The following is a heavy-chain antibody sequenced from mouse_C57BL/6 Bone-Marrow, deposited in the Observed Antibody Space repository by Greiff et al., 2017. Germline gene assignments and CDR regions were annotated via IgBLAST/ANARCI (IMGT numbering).Heavy chain of an antibody. CDR2: IDPETGGT. Sequence: QVQLQQSGAELVRPGASVTLSCKASGYTFTDYEMHWVKQTPVHGLEWIGAIDPETGGTAYNQKFKGKAILTADKSSSTAYMELRSLTSEDSAVYYCARKCYYYSRGFAYWGQGTLVTVSA. V-gene: IGHV1-15*01. CDR3: ARKCYYYSRGFAY. D-gene: IGHD1-1*01. CDR1: GYTFTDYE. J-gene: IGHJ3*01.